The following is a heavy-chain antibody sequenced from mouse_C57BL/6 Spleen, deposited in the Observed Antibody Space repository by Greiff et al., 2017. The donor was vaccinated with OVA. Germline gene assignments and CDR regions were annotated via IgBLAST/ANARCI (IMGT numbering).Heavy chain of an antibody. CDR2: ILPGIGST. D-gene: IGHD2-5*01. CDR1: GYTFTGYW. CDR3: ARVAYYSNPWFAY. J-gene: IGHJ3*01. V-gene: IGHV1-9*01. Sequence: VQLQQSGAELMKPGASVKLSCKATGYTFTGYWIEWVKQRPGHGLEWIGEILPGIGSTNYNEKFKGKATFTADTSSTTAYMQLSSLTTEDSAIYYCARVAYYSNPWFAYWGQGTLVTVSA.